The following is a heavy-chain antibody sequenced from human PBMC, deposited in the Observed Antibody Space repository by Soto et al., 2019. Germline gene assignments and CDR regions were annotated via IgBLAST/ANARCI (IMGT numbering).Heavy chain of an antibody. J-gene: IGHJ4*02. D-gene: IGHD3-10*01. CDR2: INHSGTV. Sequence: QVHLQQWGAGLLKPSETLSLTCAVNGGAFNGYYWTWIRQSPGKGLQWIGEINHSGTVDYNPSLKSHVTFSIDTSKKQFSLSLTSVTAADTAVYYCARAGAALVRGSIGGFDYWGQGTLVTVSS. V-gene: IGHV4-34*01. CDR3: ARAGAALVRGSIGGFDY. CDR1: GGAFNGYY.